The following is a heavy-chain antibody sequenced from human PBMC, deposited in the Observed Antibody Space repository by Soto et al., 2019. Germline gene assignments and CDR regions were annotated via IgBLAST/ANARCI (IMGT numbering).Heavy chain of an antibody. J-gene: IGHJ5*02. D-gene: IGHD2-21*02. CDR2: IKTKTEGETT. CDR3: TPDGAYCGGDSVCAS. CDR1: GFTFNTAW. V-gene: IGHV3-15*07. Sequence: EVQLVESGGGLVKPGGSLRLSCAASGFTFNTAWMNWVRQAPGKGLEWVGRIKTKTEGETTHYAAPVKGRFTISRDDSKNTLYLQMNSLKTEDTAVYYCTPDGAYCGGDSVCASWGQGTLVTVSS.